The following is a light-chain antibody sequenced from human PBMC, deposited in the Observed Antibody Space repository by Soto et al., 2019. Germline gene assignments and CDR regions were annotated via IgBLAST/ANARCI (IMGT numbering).Light chain of an antibody. V-gene: IGKV1-8*01. CDR3: QQYYSYPLT. Sequence: AIRMTQSPSSFSASTGDRVTITCRASQGISSYLAWYQQKPGKAPKLLIYAASTLQSGVPSRLSGSGSGTDFTLTISCLQSEDFATYYCQQYYSYPLTFGQVARPATK. CDR2: AAS. CDR1: QGISSY. J-gene: IGKJ5*01.